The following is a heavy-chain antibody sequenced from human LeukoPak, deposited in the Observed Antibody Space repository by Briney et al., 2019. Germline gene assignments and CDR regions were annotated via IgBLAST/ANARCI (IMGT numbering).Heavy chain of an antibody. J-gene: IGHJ4*02. V-gene: IGHV1-2*02. CDR3: ARIAAAGRIFDY. CDR2: INPNSGGT. Sequence: EASVKVSCKASGYPFTSFYIHWVRQAPGQGLEWMGWINPNSGGTNYAQKFQGRVTMTRDTSISTAYMELSGLRSDDTAVYYCARIAAAGRIFDYWGQGTLVTVSS. D-gene: IGHD6-13*01. CDR1: GYPFTSFY.